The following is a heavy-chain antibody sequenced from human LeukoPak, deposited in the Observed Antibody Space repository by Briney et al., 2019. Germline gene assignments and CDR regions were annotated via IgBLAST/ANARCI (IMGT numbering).Heavy chain of an antibody. CDR3: ARATTAYCTGGICLNFDY. D-gene: IGHD2-8*02. J-gene: IGHJ4*02. CDR2: IYYSGST. CDR1: GGSISSYY. V-gene: IGHV4-59*01. Sequence: SETLSLTCTVSGGSISSYYWSWIRQPPGKGLEWIGYIYYSGSTNYNPSLKSRVTISVDTSKNQFSLKLSSVTAADTAVYYCARATTAYCTGGICLNFDYWGQGALVTVSS.